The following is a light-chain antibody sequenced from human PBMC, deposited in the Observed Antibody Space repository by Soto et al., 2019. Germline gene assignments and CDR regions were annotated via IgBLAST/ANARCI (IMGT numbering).Light chain of an antibody. CDR1: SSNIGSHT. V-gene: IGLV1-44*01. CDR3: AAWDDSLNGVV. J-gene: IGLJ3*02. CDR2: SNP. Sequence: QSVLTQPPSASGTPGQTIAISCSGGSSNIGSHTVNWYQQLPGTAPRLLIYSNPQRPSGVPDRFSGSKSSTSASLAISGLQSEYEGDYYCAAWDDSLNGVVFGGGTKLTVL.